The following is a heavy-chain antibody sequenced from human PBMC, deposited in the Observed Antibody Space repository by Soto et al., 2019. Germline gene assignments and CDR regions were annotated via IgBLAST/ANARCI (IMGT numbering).Heavy chain of an antibody. CDR3: AIDNLGYSYGSRGFDY. CDR1: GYTFTTYG. V-gene: IGHV1-18*01. Sequence: QVQLVQSGAEVKKPGTSVKVSCKASGYTFTTYGITWGRQAPGHGLEWMGWISAYNGNTNYAQKLQGRVTMTTDTSTSTAYMVLRSLRSDDTAVFYCAIDNLGYSYGSRGFDYWGQGTLVTVSS. D-gene: IGHD5-18*01. CDR2: ISAYNGNT. J-gene: IGHJ4*02.